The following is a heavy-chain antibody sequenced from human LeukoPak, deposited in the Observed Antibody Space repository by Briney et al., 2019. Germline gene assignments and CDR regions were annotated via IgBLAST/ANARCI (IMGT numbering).Heavy chain of an antibody. CDR3: ARDGPLLWFGELSDY. J-gene: IGHJ4*02. Sequence: ASVKVSCKASGYTFTSYGISWVRQAPGQGLEWMGWISAYNGNTNYAQKLQGRVTMTTDTSTSTAYMELRSLRSDDTAVYYCARDGPLLWFGELSDYWGQGTLVTVSS. CDR2: ISAYNGNT. CDR1: GYTFTSYG. V-gene: IGHV1-18*01. D-gene: IGHD3-10*01.